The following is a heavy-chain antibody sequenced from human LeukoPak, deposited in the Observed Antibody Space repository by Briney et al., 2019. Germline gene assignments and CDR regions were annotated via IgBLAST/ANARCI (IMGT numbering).Heavy chain of an antibody. CDR1: GGSISSYY. CDR3: ARGRYYYGSSGYYNEGSDY. CDR2: IYTRGST. V-gene: IGHV4-4*07. J-gene: IGHJ4*02. D-gene: IGHD3-22*01. Sequence: PSETLSLTCTVSGGSISSYYWSWIRQPAGKGLEWIERIYTRGSTNYNPDLKSRVSMSVDTSNHQFSMKLSSVTAADTAVYYCARGRYYYGSSGYYNEGSDYWGQGTLVTVSS.